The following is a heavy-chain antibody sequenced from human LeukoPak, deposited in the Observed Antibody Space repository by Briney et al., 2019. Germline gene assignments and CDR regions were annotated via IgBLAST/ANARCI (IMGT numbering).Heavy chain of an antibody. Sequence: SETLSLTCTVSGGSLSSYYWSWNRQPPGKGLEWIGYIYYSGSTNYNPSLKSRVTISVDTSKNQFSLKLSSVTAADTAVYYCARGGPDFWSGYRLYGMDVWGQGTTVTVSS. D-gene: IGHD3-3*01. CDR1: GGSLSSYY. J-gene: IGHJ6*02. CDR3: ARGGPDFWSGYRLYGMDV. CDR2: IYYSGST. V-gene: IGHV4-59*01.